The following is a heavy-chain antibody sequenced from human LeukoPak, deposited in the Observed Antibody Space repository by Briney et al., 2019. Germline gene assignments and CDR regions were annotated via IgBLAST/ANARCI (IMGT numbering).Heavy chain of an antibody. Sequence: ASVKVSCKASGFTFTSSAMQWVRQAPGQGLEWMGWINPNSGGTNYAQKFQGRVTMTRDTSISTAYMELSRLRSDDTAVYYCANLQQRTDYWGQGTLVTVSS. V-gene: IGHV1-2*02. CDR1: GFTFTSSA. CDR3: ANLQQRTDY. J-gene: IGHJ4*02. CDR2: INPNSGGT. D-gene: IGHD4-11*01.